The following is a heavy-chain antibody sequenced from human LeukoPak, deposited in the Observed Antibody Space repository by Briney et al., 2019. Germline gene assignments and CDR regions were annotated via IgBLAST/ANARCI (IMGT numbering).Heavy chain of an antibody. CDR2: ISYDGSNK. J-gene: IGHJ4*02. Sequence: GGSLRLSCAASGFTFSSYAMSWVRQAPGKGLEWVAVISYDGSNKYYADSVKGRFTISRDNSKNTLYLQMNSLRAEDTAVYYCARDRYSYDAGYYSDYWGQGTLVTVSS. D-gene: IGHD5-18*01. CDR3: ARDRYSYDAGYYSDY. V-gene: IGHV3-30-3*01. CDR1: GFTFSSYA.